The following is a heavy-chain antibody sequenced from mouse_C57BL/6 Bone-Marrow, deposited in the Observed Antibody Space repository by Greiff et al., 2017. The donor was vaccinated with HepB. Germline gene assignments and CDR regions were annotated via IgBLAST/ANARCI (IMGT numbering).Heavy chain of an antibody. CDR3: ARRGIITTVVDAMDY. Sequence: VQLQQSGAELARPGASVKLSCKASGYTFTSYGISWVKQRTGQGLEWIGEIYPRSGNTYYNEKFKGKATLTADKSSSTAYMELRSLTSEYSAVYFCARRGIITTVVDAMDYWGQGTSVTVSS. CDR1: GYTFTSYG. CDR2: IYPRSGNT. J-gene: IGHJ4*01. V-gene: IGHV1-81*01. D-gene: IGHD1-1*01.